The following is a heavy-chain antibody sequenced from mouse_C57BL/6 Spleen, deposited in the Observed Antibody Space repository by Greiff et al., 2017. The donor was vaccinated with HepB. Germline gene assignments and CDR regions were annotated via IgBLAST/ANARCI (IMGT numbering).Heavy chain of an antibody. CDR2: IYPRSGNT. CDR3: ARGGDYSSPFAY. Sequence: QVQLQQSGAELARPGASVKLSCKASGYTFTSYGISWVKQRTGQGLEWIGEIYPRSGNTYYNEKFKGKATLTADKSSSTAYMELRSLTSEDSAVYFCARGGDYSSPFAYWGQGTLVTVSA. CDR1: GYTFTSYG. D-gene: IGHD2-5*01. V-gene: IGHV1-81*01. J-gene: IGHJ3*01.